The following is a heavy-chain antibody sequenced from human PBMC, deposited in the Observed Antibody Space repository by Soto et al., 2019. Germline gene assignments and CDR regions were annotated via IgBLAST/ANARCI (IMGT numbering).Heavy chain of an antibody. D-gene: IGHD3-3*01. CDR1: GFSLTPSGVG. J-gene: IGHJ4*02. CDR3: AHRVLHTVFGLVTTTAIYFDF. Sequence: GPAQVKPRQTLTLTCTFSGFSLTPSGVGVGWIRQSPGRATEWLALISWDDDKRYRPSLKRRLTITKDATKTQLVLTMSDLDTANTATYYCAHRVLHTVFGLVTTTAIYFDFWGQGTPVAVSS. V-gene: IGHV2-5*02. CDR2: ISWDDDK.